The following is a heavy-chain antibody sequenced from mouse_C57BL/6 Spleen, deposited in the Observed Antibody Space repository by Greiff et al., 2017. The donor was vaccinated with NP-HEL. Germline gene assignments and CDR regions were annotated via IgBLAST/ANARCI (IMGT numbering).Heavy chain of an antibody. J-gene: IGHJ1*03. CDR2: IYPRDGST. D-gene: IGHD1-1*01. CDR1: GYTFTDHT. CDR3: ASPPIYYYGSSLYWYFDV. V-gene: IGHV1-78*01. Sequence: QVQLKQSDAELVKPGASVKISCKVSGYTFTDHTIHWMKQRPEQGLEWIGYIYPRDGSTKYNEKFKGKATLTADKSSSTAYMQLNSLTSEDSAVYFCASPPIYYYGSSLYWYFDVWGTGTTVTVSS.